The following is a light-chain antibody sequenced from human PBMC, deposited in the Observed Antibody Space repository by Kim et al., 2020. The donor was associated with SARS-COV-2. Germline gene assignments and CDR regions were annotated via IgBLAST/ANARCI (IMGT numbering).Light chain of an antibody. CDR2: GTS. CDR3: QQTDTSPWT. J-gene: IGKJ1*01. Sequence: SPGERATLSCRASQSVSKNYIAWYQRKPGQAPRRLIYGTSIRATGIPYRFSGSGSGTDFTLTISRLEPEDFAVFYCQQTDTSPWTFGQGTKVDIK. V-gene: IGKV3-20*01. CDR1: QSVSKNY.